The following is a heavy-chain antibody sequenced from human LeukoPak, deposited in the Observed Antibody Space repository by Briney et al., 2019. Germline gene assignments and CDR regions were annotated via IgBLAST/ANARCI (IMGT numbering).Heavy chain of an antibody. V-gene: IGHV3-48*03. CDR1: GFTFSSYE. CDR3: ARATYYDIVSGLDY. J-gene: IGHJ4*02. D-gene: IGHD3-9*01. Sequence: GGSLRLSCAASGFTFSSYEMNWVRQAPGKGLEWVSYISSSGSTIYYADSVKGRFTISRDNAKNLLYLQMNSLRAEDTAVYYCARATYYDIVSGLDYWGQGTLVTVSS. CDR2: ISSSGSTI.